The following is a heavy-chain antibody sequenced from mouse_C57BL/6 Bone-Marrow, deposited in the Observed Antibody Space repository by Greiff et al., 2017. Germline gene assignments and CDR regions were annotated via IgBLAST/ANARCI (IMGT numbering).Heavy chain of an antibody. V-gene: IGHV3-6*01. CDR2: ISYDGSN. D-gene: IGHD2-4*01. CDR3: ARDPPYDYDERGYAMDY. CDR1: GYSITSGYY. Sequence: ESGPGLVKPSQSLSLTCSVTGYSITSGYYWNWIRQFPGKKLEWMGYISYDGSNNYNPSLKNRISITRDTSKNQFFLKLNSVTTEDTATYYCARDPPYDYDERGYAMDYWCQGTSVTVSS. J-gene: IGHJ4*01.